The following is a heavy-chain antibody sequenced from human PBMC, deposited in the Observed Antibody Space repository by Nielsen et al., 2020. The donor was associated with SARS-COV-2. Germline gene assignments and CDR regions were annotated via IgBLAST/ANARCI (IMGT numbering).Heavy chain of an antibody. Sequence: GESLKISCAASGFTFSSYGMHWVRQAPGKGLEWVAVISYDGSNKYYADSVKGRFTISRDNSKNTLYLQMNGLRAEDTAVYYCARTMTTVTTWVDGYWGQGTLVTVSS. J-gene: IGHJ4*02. V-gene: IGHV3-30*03. CDR3: ARTMTTVTTWVDGY. CDR1: GFTFSSYG. CDR2: ISYDGSNK. D-gene: IGHD4-17*01.